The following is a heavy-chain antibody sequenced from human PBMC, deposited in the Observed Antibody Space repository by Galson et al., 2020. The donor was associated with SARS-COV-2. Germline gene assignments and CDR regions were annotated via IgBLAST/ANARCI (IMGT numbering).Heavy chain of an antibody. CDR3: ARDPQLGYCSSTSCLYGMDV. CDR2: IIPIFGTA. CDR1: GGTFSSYA. V-gene: IGHV1-69*13. D-gene: IGHD2-2*01. J-gene: IGHJ6*02. Sequence: SVKVSCKASGGTFSSYAISWVRQAPGQGLEWMGGIIPIFGTANYAQKFQGRVTITADESTSTAYMELSSLRSEDTAVYHCARDPQLGYCSSTSCLYGMDVWGQGTTVTVSS.